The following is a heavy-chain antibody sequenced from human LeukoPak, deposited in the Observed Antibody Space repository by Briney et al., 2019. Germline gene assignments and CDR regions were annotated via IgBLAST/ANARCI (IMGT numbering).Heavy chain of an antibody. D-gene: IGHD2-2*02. CDR3: ARRGCTSTSCYTYFDS. J-gene: IGHJ4*02. V-gene: IGHV3-48*02. CDR1: GFTFSNYN. CDR2: ITSSSNTI. Sequence: GGSLRLSCVASGFTFSNYNMNRVRQAPGKGLEWLSYITSSSNTIYYADSVKGRFTISRDNAKNSLYLQLNSLRDEDTAVYYCARRGCTSTSCYTYFDSWGQGTLVTVSS.